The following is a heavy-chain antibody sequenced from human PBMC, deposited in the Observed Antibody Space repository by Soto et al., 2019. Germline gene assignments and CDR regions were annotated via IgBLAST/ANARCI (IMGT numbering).Heavy chain of an antibody. CDR3: AMANSESYYDLDM. V-gene: IGHV3-33*01. J-gene: IGHJ3*02. CDR1: GFTFGIYG. CDR2: IWYDGSIK. D-gene: IGHD3-10*01. Sequence: QVQLVESGGGVVQPGRSLRLSCAASGFTFGIYGMHWVRQAPGKGLEGMAVIWYDGSIKYHADSVKDRFTISRDNSKDTVYLQVYTLSDKDTAVYYCAMANSESYYDLDMWGEGTTFTVSS.